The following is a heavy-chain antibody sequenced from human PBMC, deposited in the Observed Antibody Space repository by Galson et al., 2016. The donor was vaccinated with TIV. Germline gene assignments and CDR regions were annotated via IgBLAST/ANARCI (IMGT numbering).Heavy chain of an antibody. CDR3: PSTVATVFGVVISNWYFDL. Sequence: SLRLSCAASGFTFTNYWMHWVRQAPGKGLEWVANINHDGSQKYYVDSVKGRFTISRDNAKNSLYLQMNSLRAEDTAVYYCPSTVATVFGVVISNWYFDLWGRGTLVAVSS. CDR1: GFTFTNYW. CDR2: INHDGSQK. J-gene: IGHJ2*01. D-gene: IGHD3-3*01. V-gene: IGHV3-7*03.